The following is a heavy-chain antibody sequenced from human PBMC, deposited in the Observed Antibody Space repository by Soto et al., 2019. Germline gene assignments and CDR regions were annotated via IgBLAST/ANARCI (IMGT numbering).Heavy chain of an antibody. D-gene: IGHD4-17*01. J-gene: IGHJ3*02. V-gene: IGHV4-59*01. CDR2: IYYSGST. CDR1: GGYISSYY. Sequence: PSETLALTCTVSGGYISSYYWSWIRQPPGKGLEWIGYIYYSGSTNYNPSLKSRVTISVDTSKNQFSLKLSSVTAADTAVYYCARRGAGSGDYVSAFDIWGQGTMVTVSS. CDR3: ARRGAGSGDYVSAFDI.